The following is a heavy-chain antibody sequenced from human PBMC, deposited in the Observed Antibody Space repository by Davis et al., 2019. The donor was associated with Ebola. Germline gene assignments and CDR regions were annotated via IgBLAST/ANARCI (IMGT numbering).Heavy chain of an antibody. CDR1: GGSISSYY. CDR2: IYYSGST. D-gene: IGHD3-3*01. CDR3: ARTGRVVPYYFDY. V-gene: IGHV4-59*12. Sequence: PSETLSLTCTVSGGSISSYYWSWIRQPPGKGLEWIGYIYYSGSTNYNPSLKSRVTISVDTSKNQFSLKLSSVTAADTAVYYCARTGRVVPYYFDYWGQGTLVTVSS. J-gene: IGHJ4*02.